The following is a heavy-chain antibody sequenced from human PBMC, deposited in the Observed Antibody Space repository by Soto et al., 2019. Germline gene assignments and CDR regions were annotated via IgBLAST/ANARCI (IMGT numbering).Heavy chain of an antibody. CDR1: GFTFSTYS. D-gene: IGHD6-6*01. CDR3: AREGGYSSSGLAYYSYGMDV. Sequence: VGSLRLSCAASGFTFSTYSMNWVRQAPGKGLEWVSSISSSSSYIYYADSVKGRFTISRDNAKNSLYLQMNSLRAEDTAVYYCAREGGYSSSGLAYYSYGMDVCGQGTTVTVSS. J-gene: IGHJ6*02. V-gene: IGHV3-21*01. CDR2: ISSSSSYI.